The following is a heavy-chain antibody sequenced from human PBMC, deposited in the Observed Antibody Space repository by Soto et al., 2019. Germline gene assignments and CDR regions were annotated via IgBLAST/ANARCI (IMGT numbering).Heavy chain of an antibody. CDR1: GGSLRYYY. V-gene: IGHV4-34*01. CDR2: INHSGST. CDR3: ARGPRH. J-gene: IGHJ4*02. Sequence: ASETLSLTCAVYGGSLRYYYWSWIRQPPGKGLEWIGEINHSGSTNFNPSLKSRVTISVDTSKNQFSLKLTSVTAADTAVYYCARGPRHWGQGALVTVS.